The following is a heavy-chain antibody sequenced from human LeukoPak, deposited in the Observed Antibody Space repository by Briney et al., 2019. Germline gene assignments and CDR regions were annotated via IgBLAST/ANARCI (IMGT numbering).Heavy chain of an antibody. CDR2: INSDGSST. D-gene: IGHD3-3*01. CDR1: GFTFSSYW. CDR3: ANGLGGDDAFDI. J-gene: IGHJ3*02. Sequence: GGSLRLSCAASGFTFSSYWMHWVRQAPGKGLVWVSRINSDGSSTSYADSVKGRFTISRDNAKNTLYLQMNSLRAEDTAVYYCANGLGGDDAFDIWGQGTMVTVSS. V-gene: IGHV3-74*01.